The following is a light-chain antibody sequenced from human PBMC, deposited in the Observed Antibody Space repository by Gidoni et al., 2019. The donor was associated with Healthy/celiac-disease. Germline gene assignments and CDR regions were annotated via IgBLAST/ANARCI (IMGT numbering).Light chain of an antibody. V-gene: IGKV1-39*01. CDR1: QSISSY. Sequence: DILMTQSPSSLSASVGDIVTITCRASQSISSYLNWYQQKPGKAPKLLIYAASSLQSGVPSRFSGSGSGTDFTLTISSLQPEDFATYYCQQSYSTPPVTFGGGTKVEIK. CDR3: QQSYSTPPVT. J-gene: IGKJ4*01. CDR2: AAS.